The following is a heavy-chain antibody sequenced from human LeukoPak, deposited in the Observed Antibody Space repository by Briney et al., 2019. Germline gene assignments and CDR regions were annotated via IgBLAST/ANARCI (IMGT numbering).Heavy chain of an antibody. CDR3: ARYSHGTDS. D-gene: IGHD5-18*01. J-gene: IGHJ4*02. CDR1: GFTFSNFW. Sequence: GGSLRLSCAASGFTFSNFWMSWVRQAPGKGLEWVANINQDGSKKYYVDSVEGRFAISRDNAKNSLYLEMNSLRADDTALYYCARYSHGTDSWGQGILVNASS. V-gene: IGHV3-7*01. CDR2: INQDGSKK.